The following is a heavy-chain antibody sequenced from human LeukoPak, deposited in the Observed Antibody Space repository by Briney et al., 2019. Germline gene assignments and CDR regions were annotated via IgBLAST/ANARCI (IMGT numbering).Heavy chain of an antibody. CDR1: GYTFTSYA. V-gene: IGHV1-3*03. CDR3: ASLWFGELLWEYYFDY. J-gene: IGHJ4*02. CDR2: INAGNGNT. Sequence: ASVKVSCKASGYTFTSYAMHWVRQAPGQRLEWMGWINAGNGNTKYSQKFQGRVTMTRDTSTSTAYMELSSQRSEDIDVYYCASLWFGELLWEYYFDYWGQGTLVTVSS. D-gene: IGHD3-10*01.